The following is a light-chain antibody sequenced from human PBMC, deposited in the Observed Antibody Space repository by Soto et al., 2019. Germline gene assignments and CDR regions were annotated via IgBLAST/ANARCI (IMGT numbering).Light chain of an antibody. CDR2: RNN. CDR1: SSNIGSNY. CDR3: VAWDDSLSGVV. V-gene: IGLV1-47*01. J-gene: IGLJ2*01. Sequence: QSVLTQPPSASGTPGQRVTISCSGSSSNIGSNYVFWYQHLPGTAPKLLIYRNNQRPSGVPDRFSGSKSGTSASLAISGLRSEDETDYYCVAWDDSLSGVVFGGGTQLTVL.